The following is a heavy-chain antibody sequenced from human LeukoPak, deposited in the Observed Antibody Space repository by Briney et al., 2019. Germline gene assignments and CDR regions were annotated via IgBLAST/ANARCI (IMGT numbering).Heavy chain of an antibody. D-gene: IGHD3-3*01. J-gene: IGHJ4*02. CDR1: GFTFSSYS. CDR3: ASSDGGFWSGYFPLGY. CDR2: ISSSSSTI. Sequence: PGGSLRLSCAASGFTFSSYSMNWVRQAPGKGLEWVSYISSSSSTIYYADSVKGRFTISRDNAKNSLYLQMNSLRAEDTAVYYCASSDGGFWSGYFPLGYWGQGTLVTVSS. V-gene: IGHV3-48*01.